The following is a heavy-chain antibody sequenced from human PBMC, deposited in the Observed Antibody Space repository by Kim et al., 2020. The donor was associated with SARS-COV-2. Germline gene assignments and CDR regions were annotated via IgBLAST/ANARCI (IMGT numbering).Heavy chain of an antibody. Sequence: ADTVTGRFTNSRGNSRNTLYLQMNSLRAEDTAVYYCARNSRGVAASRPIWGQGTLVTVSS. V-gene: IGHV3-30*01. D-gene: IGHD2-15*01. J-gene: IGHJ4*02. CDR3: ARNSRGVAASRPI.